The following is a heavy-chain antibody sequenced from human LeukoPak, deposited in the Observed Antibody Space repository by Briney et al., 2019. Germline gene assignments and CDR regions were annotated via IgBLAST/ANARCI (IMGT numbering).Heavy chain of an antibody. D-gene: IGHD3-10*01. CDR1: GVSINTCCYY. V-gene: IGHV4-61*01. CDR3: ARGRSLGFDFDS. CDR2: KYYSGST. J-gene: IGHJ4*02. Sequence: ETSETLSLTCAVSGVSINTCCYYWTWIRQPPGKGLEWIGYKYYSGSTRYNSSLRSRLSLSLDTSNNQFSLKLSSVTAADTAVYYCARGRSLGFDFDSWGQGTLVIVSS.